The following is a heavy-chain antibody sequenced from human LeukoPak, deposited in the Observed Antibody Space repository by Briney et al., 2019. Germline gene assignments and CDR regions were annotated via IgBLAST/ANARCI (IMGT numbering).Heavy chain of an antibody. J-gene: IGHJ4*02. CDR2: IYYSGST. CDR3: ARVGAPGSYYDSSGYYFDY. V-gene: IGHV4-59*01. D-gene: IGHD3-22*01. CDR1: GGSISSYY. Sequence: SETLSLTCTVSGGSISSYYWSWIRQPPGKGLEWIGYIYYSGSTNYNPSLKSRVTISVDTSKNQFSLKLSSVTAADTAVYYCARVGAPGSYYDSSGYYFDYWGQGTLVTVSS.